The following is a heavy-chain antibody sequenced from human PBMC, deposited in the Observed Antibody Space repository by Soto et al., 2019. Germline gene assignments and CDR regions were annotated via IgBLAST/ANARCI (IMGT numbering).Heavy chain of an antibody. V-gene: IGHV3-21*01. CDR2: ISSSSSYI. CDR3: ARDYYDFWSGLNDYYYYYYMDV. J-gene: IGHJ6*03. D-gene: IGHD3-3*01. CDR1: GFTFSSYS. Sequence: GGSLRLSCAASGFTFSSYSMNWVRQAPGKGLEWVSSISSSSSYIYYADSVKGRFTISRDNAKNSLYLQMNSLRAEDTAVYYCARDYYDFWSGLNDYYYYYYMDVWGKGTTVTVSS.